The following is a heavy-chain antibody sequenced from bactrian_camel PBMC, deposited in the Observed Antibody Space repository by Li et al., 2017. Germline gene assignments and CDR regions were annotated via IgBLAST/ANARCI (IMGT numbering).Heavy chain of an antibody. CDR2: IMNNFGRT. D-gene: IGHD2*01. CDR3: ADSYVPISSAGYCYPSDY. V-gene: IGHV3S63*01. CDR1: RATHTNYC. J-gene: IGHJ4*01. Sequence: VQLVESGGGSVQAGESLRLSCTVSRATHTNYCMGWFRQAPGKEREGVASIMNNFGRTYYADFAKGRFTISRDNAKKILYLQMNDLKIEDTAMYICADSYVPISSAGYCYPSDYCAQRTQVTVS.